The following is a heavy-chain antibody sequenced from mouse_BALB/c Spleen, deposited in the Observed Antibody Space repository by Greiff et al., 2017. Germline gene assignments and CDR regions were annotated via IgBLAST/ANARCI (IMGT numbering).Heavy chain of an antibody. CDR1: GFTFSSFG. D-gene: IGHD1-1*01. CDR2: ISSGSSTT. CDR3: AREDSSLFAY. Sequence: EVHLVESGGGLVQPGGSRKLSCAASGFTFSSFGMHWVRQAPEKGMEWVAYISSGSSTTYYAATVKGRFTISRDNPKNTLFLQMTSLRSEDTAMYYCAREDSSLFAYWGQGTLVTVSA. J-gene: IGHJ3*01. V-gene: IGHV5-17*02.